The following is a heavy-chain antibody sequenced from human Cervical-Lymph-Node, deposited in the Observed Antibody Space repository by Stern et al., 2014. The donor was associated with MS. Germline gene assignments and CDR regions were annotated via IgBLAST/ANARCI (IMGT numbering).Heavy chain of an antibody. CDR2: INPPSGGS. CDR1: GYIFTDYY. V-gene: IGHV1-2*02. CDR3: ARGSGTAYDLRGDY. Sequence: VQLVESGAEAKAPGASMKVSCRASGYIFTDYYLHWVRQAPGQGLEWLGWINPPSGGSPYAQNFQGRVTMTRDTSISTAYMELRWLGYADTAVYYCARGSGTAYDLRGDYWGQGTLVTVSS. J-gene: IGHJ4*01. D-gene: IGHD3-3*01.